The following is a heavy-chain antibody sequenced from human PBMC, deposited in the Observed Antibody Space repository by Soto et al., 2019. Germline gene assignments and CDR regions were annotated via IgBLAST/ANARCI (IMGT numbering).Heavy chain of an antibody. Sequence: EVRLVESGGGLVQPGGSLRLSCAASGFTLSSYDIHWVRQATGEGLAWVSGIGSGGDTHYADSVKGRFIISREDGKNSLYLQMNNLRVGDTAVYYCTRKTPPTGMEVWGQGATVTVSS. D-gene: IGHD3-9*01. V-gene: IGHV3-13*01. CDR2: IGSGGDT. J-gene: IGHJ6*02. CDR1: GFTLSSYD. CDR3: TRKTPPTGMEV.